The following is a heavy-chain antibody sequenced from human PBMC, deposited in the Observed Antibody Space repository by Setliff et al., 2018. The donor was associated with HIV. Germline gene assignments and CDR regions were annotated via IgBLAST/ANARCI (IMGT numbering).Heavy chain of an antibody. CDR2: INPNADLT. V-gene: IGHV1-8*01. CDR1: GYTFPSFY. J-gene: IGHJ2*01. Sequence: ASVKVSCKASGYTFPSFYVHWVRQAPGQGLEWMGFINPNADLTGYAQKFQGRVTMTSDVTISTAYMELNTLTSDDTAVYFCARGGRVVWWYSDLWGRGTLVTVSS. D-gene: IGHD3-16*01. CDR3: ARGGRVVWWYSDL.